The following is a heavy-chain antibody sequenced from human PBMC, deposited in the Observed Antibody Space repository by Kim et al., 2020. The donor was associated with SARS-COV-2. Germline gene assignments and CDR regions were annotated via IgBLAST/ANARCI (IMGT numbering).Heavy chain of an antibody. V-gene: IGHV4-39*01. CDR2: IYYSGST. CDR3: ASPARSGYRHYYYYGMDV. D-gene: IGHD3-22*01. Sequence: SETLSLTCTVSGGSISSSSYYWGWIRQPPGKGLEWIGSIYYSGSTYYNPSLKSRVTISVDTSKNQFSLKLSSVTAADTAVYYCASPARSGYRHYYYYGMDVWGQGTTVTVSS. CDR1: GGSISSSSYY. J-gene: IGHJ6*02.